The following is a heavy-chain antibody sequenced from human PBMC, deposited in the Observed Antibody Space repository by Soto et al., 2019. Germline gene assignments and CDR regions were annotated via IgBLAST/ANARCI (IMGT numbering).Heavy chain of an antibody. Sequence: QVPLVQSGAEVKKPGASVKVSCEASGYTFSSYGISWVRQAPGQGFEWMGWISGYNSITRYAQKFQGRVTMTTDTSTSTAYMELRSLRSDDTAVYYCARACGSTDYWGQGTLVTVYS. CDR2: ISGYNSIT. CDR3: ARACGSTDY. J-gene: IGHJ4*02. D-gene: IGHD6-13*01. V-gene: IGHV1-18*01. CDR1: GYTFSSYG.